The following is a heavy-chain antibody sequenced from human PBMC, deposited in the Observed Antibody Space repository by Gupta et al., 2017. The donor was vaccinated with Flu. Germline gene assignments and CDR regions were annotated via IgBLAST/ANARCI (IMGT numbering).Heavy chain of an antibody. D-gene: IGHD2-15*01. V-gene: IGHV3-9*01. J-gene: IGHJ4*02. CDR1: GFTFDDYA. CDR2: ISWNSGSI. CDR3: LPEIVVVVAATPNFDY. Sequence: EVQLVESGGGLVQPGRSLRLSCAASGFTFDDYAMHWVRQAPGKGLEWVSGISWNSGSIGYADSVKGRFTISRDNAKNSLYLQMNSLRAEDTALYYCLPEIVVVVAATPNFDYWGQGTLVTVSS.